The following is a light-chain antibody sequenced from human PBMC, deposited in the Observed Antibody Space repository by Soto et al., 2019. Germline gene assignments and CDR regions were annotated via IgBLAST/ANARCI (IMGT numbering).Light chain of an antibody. Sequence: QSALTQPASVSGSPGQSITISCTGTSSDVGGYNYVSWYQQHPGKAPKVMIYDVSKRHSGVSTRFSGSKSDNTASLTISGLQVEDEADYYCSSYRSGSTRVVFGGGTKLTVL. CDR1: SSDVGGYNY. CDR3: SSYRSGSTRVV. CDR2: DVS. J-gene: IGLJ2*01. V-gene: IGLV2-14*03.